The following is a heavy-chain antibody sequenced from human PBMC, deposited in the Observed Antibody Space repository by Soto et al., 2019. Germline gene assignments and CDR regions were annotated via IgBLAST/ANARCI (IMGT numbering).Heavy chain of an antibody. V-gene: IGHV3-30-3*01. CDR2: ISFDGDTK. J-gene: IGHJ4*02. D-gene: IGHD1-26*01. Sequence: QVQLVESGGVVVPPGRSLRLSCTASGFIFGAFGLHWVRQAPGKGLEWVALISFDGDTKYYADSVRGRFTISRDSSKNTLYLQLNSLRDEDTAVYYCARDRDGGTYTYFDRWGQGTLVTVSS. CDR1: GFIFGAFG. CDR3: ARDRDGGTYTYFDR.